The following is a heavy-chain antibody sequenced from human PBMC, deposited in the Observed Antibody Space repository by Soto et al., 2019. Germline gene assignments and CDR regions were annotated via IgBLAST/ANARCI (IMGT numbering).Heavy chain of an antibody. CDR3: TTPIDDYIWGSYRYAGDAFDI. D-gene: IGHD3-16*02. Sequence: GGSLRLSCAASGFTFSNAWMSWVRQAPGKGLEWVGRIKSKTDGGTTDYAAPVKGRFTISRDDSKNTLYLQMNSLKTEDTAVYYCTTPIDDYIWGSYRYAGDAFDIWGQGTMVTVSS. J-gene: IGHJ3*02. V-gene: IGHV3-15*01. CDR2: IKSKTDGGTT. CDR1: GFTFSNAW.